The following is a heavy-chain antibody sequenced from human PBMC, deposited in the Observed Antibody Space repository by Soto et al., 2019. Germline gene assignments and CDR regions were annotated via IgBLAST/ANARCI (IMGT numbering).Heavy chain of an antibody. CDR1: GFTFNSFT. Sequence: QVQLVESGGGVVQPGRSLRLSCAASGFTFNSFTMHWVRQAPGKGLEWVAVISHDGSHKYSADSVKGRFTISRDDSKNTLYLQMRSLRVEDTAIYYCATWEERYFQDWGQGTLVTVSS. CDR2: ISHDGSHK. J-gene: IGHJ1*01. D-gene: IGHD1-26*01. CDR3: ATWEERYFQD. V-gene: IGHV3-30-3*01.